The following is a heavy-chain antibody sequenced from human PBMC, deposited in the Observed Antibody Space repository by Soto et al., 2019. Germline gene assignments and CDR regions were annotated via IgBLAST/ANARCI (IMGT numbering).Heavy chain of an antibody. J-gene: IGHJ5*02. Sequence: ASVKVSCKASGYTFTSYDINWVRQATGQGLEWMGWMNPNSGNTGYAQKFQGRVTMTRNTSISTAYMELSSLRSEDTAVYYCARALSTAAAGQLNWFDPWGQGTLVTVSS. CDR1: GYTFTSYD. CDR3: ARALSTAAAGQLNWFDP. CDR2: MNPNSGNT. V-gene: IGHV1-8*01. D-gene: IGHD6-13*01.